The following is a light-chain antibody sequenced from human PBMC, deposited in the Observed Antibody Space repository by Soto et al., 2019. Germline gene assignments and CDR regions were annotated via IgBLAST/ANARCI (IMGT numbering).Light chain of an antibody. V-gene: IGKV3-15*01. Sequence: QAGWTLCVSAGEEATLSCVASQSISSSYLSWYQQKPGQAPRLLIHVSSTRATGFPARFSGSGSGTDFTLTISSLQSEDFAVYYCQQYNTWPWTFGQGTK. CDR3: QQYNTWPWT. CDR1: QSISSS. CDR2: VSS. J-gene: IGKJ1*01.